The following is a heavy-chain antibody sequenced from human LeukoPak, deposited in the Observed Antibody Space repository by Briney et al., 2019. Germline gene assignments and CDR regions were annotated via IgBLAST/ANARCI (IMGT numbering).Heavy chain of an antibody. CDR1: GGSFSGYY. CDR2: INHSGST. J-gene: IGHJ4*02. V-gene: IGHV4-34*01. D-gene: IGHD6-13*01. Sequence: PSETLSLTCAVYGGSFSGYYWSWIRQPPGKGLEWIGEINHSGSTNYNPSLKSRVTISVDTSKNQFSLKLSSVTAADTAVYYCARGKPPYSSRWPRALNSNYFDYWGQGTLVTVSS. CDR3: ARGKPPYSSRWPRALNSNYFDY.